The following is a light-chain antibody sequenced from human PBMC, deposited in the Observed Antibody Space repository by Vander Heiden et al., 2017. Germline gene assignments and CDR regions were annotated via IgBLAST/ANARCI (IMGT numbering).Light chain of an antibody. CDR2: AAS. CDR3: QQLNSYPLFT. CDR1: QGISSY. V-gene: IGKV1-9*01. Sequence: DIQLTQSPSFLSASVGDRVTITCRASQGISSYLAWYQQKPGKAPKLLIYAASTLQSGVPSSFSGSGSGTEFTLTISSLQPEDFATYYCQQLNSYPLFTFGHGTKVDIK. J-gene: IGKJ3*01.